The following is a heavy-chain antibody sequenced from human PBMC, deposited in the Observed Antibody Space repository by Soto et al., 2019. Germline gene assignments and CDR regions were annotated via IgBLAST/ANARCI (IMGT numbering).Heavy chain of an antibody. CDR1: GYTFTSYG. CDR2: ISAYNGNT. Sequence: ASVKVSCKASGYTFTSYGISWVRQAPGQGLEWMGWISAYNGNTNYAQKLQGRVAMTTDTSTSTAYMELRSLRSDDTAVYYCASMVRGANFDYWGQGTLVTVSS. D-gene: IGHD3-10*01. CDR3: ASMVRGANFDY. J-gene: IGHJ4*02. V-gene: IGHV1-18*01.